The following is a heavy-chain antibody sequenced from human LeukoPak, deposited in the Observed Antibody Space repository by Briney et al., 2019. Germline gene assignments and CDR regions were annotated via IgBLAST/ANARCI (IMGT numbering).Heavy chain of an antibody. V-gene: IGHV4-59*01. J-gene: IGHJ4*02. CDR3: ARVARDGYNL. CDR1: GGSISSYY. D-gene: IGHD5-24*01. CDR2: IYYSGNT. Sequence: SETLSPTCTVSGGSISSYYWSWIRQPPGKGLEWIGYIYYSGNTNYNPSLESRVTISVDTSKNHFSLKLSSVTAADTAIYYCARVARDGYNLWGQGTLVTVSS.